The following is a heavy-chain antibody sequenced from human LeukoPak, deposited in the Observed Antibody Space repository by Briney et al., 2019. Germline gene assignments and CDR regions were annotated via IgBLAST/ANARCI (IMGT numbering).Heavy chain of an antibody. J-gene: IGHJ4*02. V-gene: IGHV1-46*01. CDR3: ARARELQGYYFDY. CDR1: GYTFTSYG. Sequence: ASVKVSCKASGYTFTSYGISWVRQAPGQGLEWMGIINPSGGSTSYAQKFQGRVTMTRDMSTSTVYMELSSLRSEDTAVYYCARARELQGYYFDYWGQGTLVTVSS. CDR2: INPSGGST. D-gene: IGHD1-26*01.